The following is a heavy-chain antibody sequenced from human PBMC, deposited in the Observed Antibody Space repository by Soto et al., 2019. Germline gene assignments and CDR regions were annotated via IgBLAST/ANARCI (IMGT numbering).Heavy chain of an antibody. J-gene: IGHJ5*02. CDR1: GRSSSGYY. Sequence: SETLSLTCALYGRSSSGYYWSWIRQPPGKGLEWIGEINHSGSTNYNPSLKSRVTISVDTSKNQFSLKLSSVTAADTAVYYCARNTYYYGSGSYGPWGQGTLVTVSS. V-gene: IGHV4-34*01. CDR2: INHSGST. CDR3: ARNTYYYGSGSYGP. D-gene: IGHD3-10*01.